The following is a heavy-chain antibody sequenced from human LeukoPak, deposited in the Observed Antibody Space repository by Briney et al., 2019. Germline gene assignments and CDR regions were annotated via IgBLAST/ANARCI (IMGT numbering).Heavy chain of an antibody. J-gene: IGHJ4*02. V-gene: IGHV4-31*03. CDR3: ARVQNYYDSSGYSPTHDY. CDR1: GGSVSSGTYY. CDR2: IYYSGST. D-gene: IGHD3-22*01. Sequence: SETLSLTCTVSGGSVSSGTYYWSWIRQHPGKGLEWIGYIYYSGSTYYNPSLKSRVTISVDTSKNQFSLKLSSVTAADTAVYYCARVQNYYDSSGYSPTHDYWGQGTLVTVSS.